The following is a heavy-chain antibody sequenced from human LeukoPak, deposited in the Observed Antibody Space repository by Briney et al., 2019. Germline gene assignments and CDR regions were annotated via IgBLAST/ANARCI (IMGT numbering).Heavy chain of an antibody. CDR1: GGSISSGSYY. D-gene: IGHD3-10*01. CDR2: IYTSGST. Sequence: SETLSLTCTVSGGSISSGSYYWSWIRQPAGKGLEWIGRIYTSGSTNYNPSLKSRVTISVDTSKNQFSLKLSSVTAADTAVYYCARATVTMVRGVIVRFDPWGQGTLVTVSS. J-gene: IGHJ5*02. CDR3: ARATVTMVRGVIVRFDP. V-gene: IGHV4-61*02.